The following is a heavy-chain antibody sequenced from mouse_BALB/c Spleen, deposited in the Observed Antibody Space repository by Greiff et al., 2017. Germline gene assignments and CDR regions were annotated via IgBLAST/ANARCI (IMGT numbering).Heavy chain of an antibody. D-gene: IGHD2-10*02. CDR3: AREEYGNYGYYAMDY. Sequence: EVMLVESGGGLVQPGGSLKLSCVASGFDFSRYWMSWVRQAPGKGLEWIGEINPDSSTINYTPSLKDKFIISRDNAKNTVYLQMSKVRSEDTALYYCAREEYGNYGYYAMDYWGQGTSVTVSS. CDR1: GFDFSRYW. CDR2: INPDSSTI. V-gene: IGHV4-1*02. J-gene: IGHJ4*01.